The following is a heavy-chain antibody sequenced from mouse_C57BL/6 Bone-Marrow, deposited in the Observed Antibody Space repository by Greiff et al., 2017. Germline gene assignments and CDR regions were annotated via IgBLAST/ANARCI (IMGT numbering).Heavy chain of an antibody. J-gene: IGHJ2*01. CDR1: GYSFTDYD. CDR2: INPNYGPT. CDR3: ATGLLYFDY. D-gene: IGHD2-3*01. Sequence: VQLPQSGPELVKPGASVKISCKASGYSFTDYDMNWVKQSKGKSLEWIGVINPNYGPTSYNQKFKGKDTLTVDQSSITAYMQLNSLASEESAVYYCATGLLYFDYWGQGTTLTVSS. V-gene: IGHV1-39*01.